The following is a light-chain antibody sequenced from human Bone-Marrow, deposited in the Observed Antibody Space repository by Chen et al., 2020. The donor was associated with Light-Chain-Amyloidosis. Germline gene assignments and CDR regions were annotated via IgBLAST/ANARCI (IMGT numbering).Light chain of an antibody. Sequence: SYVLTQPPSVSVAPGETATLTCGGNKIGIKSVHWYHQKPGQAPVLVVYYDTERPSGIPVRFSGSNSGNTATLTISRVEAGDEADYYCQVLDGLLDHVVFGGGTRLTVL. CDR2: YDT. V-gene: IGLV3-21*04. J-gene: IGLJ2*01. CDR1: KIGIKS. CDR3: QVLDGLLDHVV.